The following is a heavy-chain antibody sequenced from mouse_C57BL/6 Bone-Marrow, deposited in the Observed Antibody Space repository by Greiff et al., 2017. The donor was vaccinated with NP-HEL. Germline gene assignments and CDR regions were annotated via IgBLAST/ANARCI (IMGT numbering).Heavy chain of an antibody. J-gene: IGHJ2*01. CDR3: ARGKLAPYYFDY. Sequence: EVKVVESEGGLVQPGSSMKLSCTASGFTFSDYYMAWVRQVPEKGLEWVANINYDGSSTYYLDSLKSRFIISRDNAKNILYLQMSSLKSEDTATYYCARGKLAPYYFDYWGQGTTLTVSS. D-gene: IGHD4-1*01. CDR2: INYDGSST. CDR1: GFTFSDYY. V-gene: IGHV5-16*01.